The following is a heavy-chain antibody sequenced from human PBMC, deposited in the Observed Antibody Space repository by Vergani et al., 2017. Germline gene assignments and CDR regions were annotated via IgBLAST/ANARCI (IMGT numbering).Heavy chain of an antibody. J-gene: IGHJ3*02. Sequence: QVQLQESGPGLVKPSETLSLTCAVSGYSISSGYYWGWIRQPPGKGLEWIGYIYHSGSTYYNPSLKSRVTISVDRSKNQFSLKLSSVTAADTAVYYCARWGGWSYGAFDIWGQGTMVTVSS. CDR3: ARWGGWSYGAFDI. D-gene: IGHD1-26*01. CDR1: GYSISSGYY. CDR2: IYHSGST. V-gene: IGHV4-38-2*01.